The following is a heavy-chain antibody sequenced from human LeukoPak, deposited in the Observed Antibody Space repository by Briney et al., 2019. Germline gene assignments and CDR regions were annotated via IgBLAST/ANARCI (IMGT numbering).Heavy chain of an antibody. Sequence: GGSLRLSCAASGFTFSSYAMSWVRQAPGKGLEWVSAISGSGGSTYYADSVKGRFTISRDNSKNTLYLQMNSLRAEDTAVYYCAKVGGGGYTVTPYYFDYWGQGTLVTVSS. CDR1: GFTFSSYA. CDR2: ISGSGGST. D-gene: IGHD4-11*01. V-gene: IGHV3-23*01. J-gene: IGHJ4*02. CDR3: AKVGGGGYTVTPYYFDY.